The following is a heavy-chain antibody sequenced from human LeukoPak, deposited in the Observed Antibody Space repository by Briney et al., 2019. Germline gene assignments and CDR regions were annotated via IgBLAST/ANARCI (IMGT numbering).Heavy chain of an antibody. CDR1: GFTFSSYW. Sequence: GGSLRLSCAASGFTFSSYWMTWVRQGPGKGLEWVANIKPDGSLIYYVDSVKGRFTISRDNAKNSLYLQMNSLRAEDTALYYCAKSPQLVGWFDPWGQGTLVTVSS. V-gene: IGHV3-7*03. CDR2: IKPDGSLI. J-gene: IGHJ5*02. CDR3: AKSPQLVGWFDP. D-gene: IGHD6-13*01.